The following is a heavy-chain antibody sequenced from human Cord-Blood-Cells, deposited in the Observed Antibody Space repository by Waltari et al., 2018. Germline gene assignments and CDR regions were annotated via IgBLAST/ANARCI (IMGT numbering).Heavy chain of an antibody. Sequence: EVQLVESGGGLVQPGRSLRLSCAASGFTFDDYAMHWVRQAPGKGLEWVSGISWNSGSIGYADSVKGRFTISRDNANNSLYLQMNSLRAEDMALYYCARAGTIYDAFDIWGQGTMVTVSS. D-gene: IGHD3-9*01. CDR3: ARAGTIYDAFDI. CDR1: GFTFDDYA. V-gene: IGHV3-9*03. CDR2: ISWNSGSI. J-gene: IGHJ3*02.